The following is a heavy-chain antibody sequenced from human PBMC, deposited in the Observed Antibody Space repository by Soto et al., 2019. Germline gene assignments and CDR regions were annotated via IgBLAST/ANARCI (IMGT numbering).Heavy chain of an antibody. J-gene: IGHJ4*02. D-gene: IGHD1-26*01. CDR3: ARDGRELRGYFDY. CDR1: GGSISSSSYY. V-gene: IGHV4-39*07. CDR2: IFYSGST. Sequence: SETLSLTCTVSGGSISSSSYYWGWIRQPPGKGLEWIGIIFYSGSTYYNPSLKSRVTISVDTSKNQFSLKLSSVTAADTAVYYCARDGRELRGYFDYWGQGTLVTVSS.